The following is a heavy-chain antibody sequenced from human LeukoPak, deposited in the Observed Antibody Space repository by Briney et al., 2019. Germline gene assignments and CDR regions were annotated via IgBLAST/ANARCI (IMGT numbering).Heavy chain of an antibody. CDR1: GFTFSSYA. CDR2: IGVSGDNT. J-gene: IGHJ4*02. D-gene: IGHD2-2*01. CDR3: AKGKSPSCYSSIDY. V-gene: IGHV3-23*01. Sequence: GGSLRLSCEVSGFTFSSYAMSWVRQAPGKGLEWVSVIGVSGDNTYYADSVKGRFTISRDNSKNTLYLQMNSLRAEDTALYFCAKGKSPSCYSSIDYWGQGAPVTVSS.